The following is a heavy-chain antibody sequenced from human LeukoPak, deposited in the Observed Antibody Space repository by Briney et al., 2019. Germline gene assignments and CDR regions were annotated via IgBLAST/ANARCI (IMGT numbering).Heavy chain of an antibody. D-gene: IGHD2-15*01. CDR2: ISYDGSNK. Sequence: GGSLRLSCAASGFTFSSYAMRWVRQAPGKGLEWVAVISYDGSNKYYADSVKGRFTISRDNSKSTLCLQMNSLRAEDTAVYYCAKQLGYCSDGSCYFPYWGQGTLVTVSS. CDR3: AKQLGYCSDGSCYFPY. CDR1: GFTFSSYA. V-gene: IGHV3-30*04. J-gene: IGHJ4*02.